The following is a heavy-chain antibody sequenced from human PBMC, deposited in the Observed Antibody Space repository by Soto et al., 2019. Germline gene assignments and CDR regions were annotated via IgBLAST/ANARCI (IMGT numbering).Heavy chain of an antibody. D-gene: IGHD3-22*01. CDR3: ARRCIVVGDPDAFDT. J-gene: IGHJ3*02. V-gene: IGHV5-51*01. CDR2: IYPGDSDT. Sequence: GESLKISCKGSGYSFTSYWIGWVRQMPGKGLEWMGIIYPGDSDTRYSPSFKGQVTTSADKSISTAYLQWSSLKDSDNAMYYRARRCIVVGDPDAFDTWGQGTLATVS. CDR1: GYSFTSYW.